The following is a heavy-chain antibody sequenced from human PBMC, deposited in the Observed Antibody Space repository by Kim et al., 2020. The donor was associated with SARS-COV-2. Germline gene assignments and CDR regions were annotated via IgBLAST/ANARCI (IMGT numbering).Heavy chain of an antibody. Sequence: GGSLRLSCAASGFTFSGYGMHWVRQAPGKGLEWVAVISYDGSNKYYADSVKGRFTISRDNSKNTLYLQMNSLRAEDTAVYYCAKARGAYSYGSYGMDVWGQGTTVTVSS. D-gene: IGHD5-18*01. CDR3: AKARGAYSYGSYGMDV. CDR2: ISYDGSNK. CDR1: GFTFSGYG. V-gene: IGHV3-30*18. J-gene: IGHJ6*02.